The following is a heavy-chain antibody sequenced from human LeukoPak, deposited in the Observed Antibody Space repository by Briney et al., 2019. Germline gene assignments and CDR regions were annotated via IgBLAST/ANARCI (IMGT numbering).Heavy chain of an antibody. CDR3: ARVRAARNAFDI. D-gene: IGHD6-13*01. J-gene: IGHJ3*02. Sequence: ASVKVSCKASGYTFTSYDINWVRQATGQGLEWMGWMNPNSGNTGYAQKFQGRVTMTRNTSISTAYMELSSLRSEDTAVYYCARVRAARNAFDIWGQGTMVTVSS. CDR2: MNPNSGNT. V-gene: IGHV1-8*01. CDR1: GYTFTSYD.